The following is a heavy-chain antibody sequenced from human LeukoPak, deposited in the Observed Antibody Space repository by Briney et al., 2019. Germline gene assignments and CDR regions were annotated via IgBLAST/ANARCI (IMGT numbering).Heavy chain of an antibody. J-gene: IGHJ4*02. CDR3: ASPPADYYDSRDYFDY. D-gene: IGHD3-22*01. CDR2: IIPILGIA. Sequence: ASVKVSFKASGGTFSSYVISWVRQAPGQGLEWMGRIIPILGIANYAQKFRGRVTITADKSTSTAYMELSSLRSEDTAVYYCASPPADYYDSRDYFDYWGQGTLVTVSS. V-gene: IGHV1-69*04. CDR1: GGTFSSYV.